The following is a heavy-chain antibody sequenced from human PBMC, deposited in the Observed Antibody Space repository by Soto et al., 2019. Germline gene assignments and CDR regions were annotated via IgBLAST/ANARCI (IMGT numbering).Heavy chain of an antibody. V-gene: IGHV3-23*01. CDR2: ISGSGDST. Sequence: EVQLLESGGGLVQPGGSLRLSCAASGFTFSSYAMCWVRQAPGKGLEWVSAISGSGDSTYDADSVKGRFTISRDNSKNTLYLQMNSLRAEDTAVYYCAKGIYSYGYNSFDYWSQGTLVTVSS. J-gene: IGHJ4*02. D-gene: IGHD5-18*01. CDR3: AKGIYSYGYNSFDY. CDR1: GFTFSSYA.